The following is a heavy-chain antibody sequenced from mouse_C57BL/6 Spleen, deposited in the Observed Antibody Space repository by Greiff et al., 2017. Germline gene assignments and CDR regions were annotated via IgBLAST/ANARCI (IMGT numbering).Heavy chain of an antibody. CDR2: ISSGSSTI. CDR1: GFTFSDYG. Sequence: EVNLVESGGGLVKPGGSLKLSCAASGFTFSDYGMHWVRQAPEKGLEWVAYISSGSSTIHYADTVKGRFTISRDNAKNTLFLQMTSLRSEDTAMYYCARGYYDYDRYYAMDYWGQGTSVTVSS. J-gene: IGHJ4*01. CDR3: ARGYYDYDRYYAMDY. V-gene: IGHV5-17*01. D-gene: IGHD2-4*01.